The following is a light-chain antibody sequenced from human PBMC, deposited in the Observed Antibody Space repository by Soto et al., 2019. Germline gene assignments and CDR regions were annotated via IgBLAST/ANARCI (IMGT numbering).Light chain of an antibody. CDR3: QQLFIYPPT. CDR1: QGIINY. Sequence: IQLTQSPSSLSASMGDRVTITCRASQGIINYLAWYQQKPGKDPKLLIYGASTLQGGVPSRLSGSGSGTDFTLTVSSLQPKDLAHYYCQQLFIYPPTFGPGTKVDIK. J-gene: IGKJ3*01. CDR2: GAS. V-gene: IGKV1-9*01.